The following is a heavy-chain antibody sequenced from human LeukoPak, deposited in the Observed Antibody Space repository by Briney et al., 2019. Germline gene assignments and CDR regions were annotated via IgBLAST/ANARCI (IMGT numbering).Heavy chain of an antibody. V-gene: IGHV3-23*01. D-gene: IGHD6-19*01. J-gene: IGHJ4*02. CDR3: ARHYGSGWRHFDY. CDR2: VSVTGGTT. CDR1: GFTFSTYA. Sequence: GGSLRLSCAASGFTFSTYAMSWVRQGPGKGLEWVSVVSVTGGTTYCADSVKGRFTISRDNSKNTLYLQMNSLTAEDTAVYYCARHYGSGWRHFDYWGQGTLVTVSS.